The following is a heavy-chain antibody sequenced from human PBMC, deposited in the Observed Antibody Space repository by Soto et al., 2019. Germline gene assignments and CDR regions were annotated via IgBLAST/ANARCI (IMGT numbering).Heavy chain of an antibody. J-gene: IGHJ4*02. CDR3: AKGYDMYGSCYEGFDS. Sequence: EVQLLESGGGLVQPGGSLRLSCAVSGFTISTYAMSWVRQGPRKGLEWVSSISGSGDNTYYADSVKGRFTISRDKSKNTLYLQMNSLRAEDTAVYYCAKGYDMYGSCYEGFDSWGQGTLVTVSS. V-gene: IGHV3-23*01. CDR2: ISGSGDNT. CDR1: GFTISTYA. D-gene: IGHD6-19*01.